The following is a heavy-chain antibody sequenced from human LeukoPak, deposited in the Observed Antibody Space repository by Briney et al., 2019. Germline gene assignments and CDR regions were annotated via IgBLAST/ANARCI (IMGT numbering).Heavy chain of an antibody. J-gene: IGHJ4*02. CDR1: GGSFSGYY. CDR2: INHSGST. CDR3: ARGRAPYSSSWYLSDY. V-gene: IGHV4-34*01. D-gene: IGHD6-13*01. Sequence: SETLSLTCAVYGGSFSGYYWSWIRQPPGKGLEWIGEINHSGSTNYNPSLKSRVTISIDTSKNQFSLKLSSVTAADTAVYYCARGRAPYSSSWYLSDYWGQGTLVTVSS.